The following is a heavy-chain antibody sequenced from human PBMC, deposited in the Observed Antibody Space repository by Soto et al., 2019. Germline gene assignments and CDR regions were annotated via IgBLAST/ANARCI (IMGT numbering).Heavy chain of an antibody. CDR2: IYSGGTT. J-gene: IGHJ5*02. V-gene: IGHV3-53*01. Sequence: EVQLVESGGGLMQPGGSLRLSCTASGFTVNSNSMSWVRQAPGKGLEWVSLIYSGGTTDYADSVKGRFTISRDNSKNTLDRQMNSLKAEDTAVYYCARGRAGFDPWGQGTLVIVSS. CDR1: GFTVNSNS. CDR3: ARGRAGFDP.